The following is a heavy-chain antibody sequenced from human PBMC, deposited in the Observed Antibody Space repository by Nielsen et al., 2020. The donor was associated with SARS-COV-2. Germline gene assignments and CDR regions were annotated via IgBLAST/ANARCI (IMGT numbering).Heavy chain of an antibody. CDR3: ARGRGQWLVDY. D-gene: IGHD6-19*01. CDR1: GGTFSSYA. V-gene: IGHV1-69*04. Sequence: SVKVSCKASGGTFSSYAISWVRQAPGQGLEWMGRIIPILGIANYAQKFQGRVTITADKSTSTAYMELSSLRSEDTALYYCARGRGQWLVDYWGQGTLVTVSS. J-gene: IGHJ4*02. CDR2: IIPILGIA.